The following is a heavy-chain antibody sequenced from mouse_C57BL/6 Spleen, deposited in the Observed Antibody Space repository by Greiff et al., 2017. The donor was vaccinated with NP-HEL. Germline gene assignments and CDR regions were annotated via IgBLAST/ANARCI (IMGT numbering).Heavy chain of an antibody. D-gene: IGHD1-1*01. CDR2: IDPETGGT. CDR3: TVLITTVVDY. J-gene: IGHJ2*01. Sequence: VQLQQSGAELVRPGASVTLSCKASGYTFTDYEMHWVKQTPVHGLEWIGAIDPETGGTAYNQKFKGKAILTADKSSSTAYMELRSLTSEDSAVYYCTVLITTVVDYWGQGTTLTASS. V-gene: IGHV1-15*01. CDR1: GYTFTDYE.